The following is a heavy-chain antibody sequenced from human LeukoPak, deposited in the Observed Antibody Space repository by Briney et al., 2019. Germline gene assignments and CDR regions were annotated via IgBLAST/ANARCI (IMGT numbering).Heavy chain of an antibody. CDR2: IWYDGSNK. V-gene: IGHV3-33*01. Sequence: PGGSLRLSCAASGFTFSSYGMHWVRQAPGKGLEWVAVIWYDGSNKYYADSVKGRFTISRDNSKNTLYLQMNSLRAEDTAVYYCARGRGGNNFDYWGQGTLVTVSS. CDR1: GFTFSSYG. D-gene: IGHD3-16*01. CDR3: ARGRGGNNFDY. J-gene: IGHJ4*02.